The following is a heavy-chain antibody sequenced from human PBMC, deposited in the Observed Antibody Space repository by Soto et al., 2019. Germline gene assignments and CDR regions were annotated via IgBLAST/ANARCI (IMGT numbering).Heavy chain of an antibody. J-gene: IGHJ4*02. CDR3: AKDLDTAMVGPVDY. Sequence: LRLSCAASGFTFSSYGMHWVRQAPGKGLEWVAVISYDGSNKYYADSVKGRFTISRDNSKNTLNLQMNSLRAEDTAVYYCAKDLDTAMVGPVDYWGQGTLVTVSS. CDR1: GFTFSSYG. V-gene: IGHV3-30*18. CDR2: ISYDGSNK. D-gene: IGHD5-18*01.